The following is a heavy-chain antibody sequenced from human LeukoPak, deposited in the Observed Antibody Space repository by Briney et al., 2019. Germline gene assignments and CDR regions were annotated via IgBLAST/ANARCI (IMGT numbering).Heavy chain of an antibody. CDR1: GFTFSSYW. CDR3: AKDVYYDILTGYQAGLFDP. V-gene: IGHV3-74*01. D-gene: IGHD3-9*01. Sequence: PGGSLRLSCAASGFTFSSYWMHWVRQAPGKGLVWVSRINSDGSSTSYADSVKGRFTISRDNAKNTLYLQMNSLRPEDTAVYYCAKDVYYDILTGYQAGLFDPWGQGTLVTVSS. CDR2: INSDGSST. J-gene: IGHJ5*02.